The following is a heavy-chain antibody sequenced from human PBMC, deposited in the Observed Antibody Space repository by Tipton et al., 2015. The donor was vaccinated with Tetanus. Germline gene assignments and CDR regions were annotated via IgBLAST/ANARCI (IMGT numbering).Heavy chain of an antibody. Sequence: TLSLTCTVSGASIRGGTFYWGWIRQPPGKGLEWIGSIYESGDTYYIPSLKSRVTISVDTSTNQFSLTLNSMAAADTGVYYCARHQSGYFTPLDYWGQGKLVTVSS. CDR1: GASIRGGTFY. J-gene: IGHJ4*02. CDR3: ARHQSGYFTPLDY. D-gene: IGHD3-3*01. V-gene: IGHV4-39*01. CDR2: IYESGDT.